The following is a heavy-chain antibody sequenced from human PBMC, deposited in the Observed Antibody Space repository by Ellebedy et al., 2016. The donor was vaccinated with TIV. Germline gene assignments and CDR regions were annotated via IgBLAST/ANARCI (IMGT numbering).Heavy chain of an antibody. CDR1: GGSISSGGYY. CDR2: IYYSGST. D-gene: IGHD3-3*01. V-gene: IGHV4-31*03. Sequence: MPSETLSLTCTVSGGSISSGGYYWSWIRQHPGKGLEWIGYIYYSGSTYYNPSLKRRVTISVDTSKNQFSLKLSSVTAADTAVYYCARAGGWSGKTTPYYFDYWGQGTLVTVSS. J-gene: IGHJ4*02. CDR3: ARAGGWSGKTTPYYFDY.